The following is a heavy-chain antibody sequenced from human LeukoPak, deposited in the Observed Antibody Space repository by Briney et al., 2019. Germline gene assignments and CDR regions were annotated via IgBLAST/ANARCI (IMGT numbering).Heavy chain of an antibody. J-gene: IGHJ6*02. CDR2: IYSGGST. D-gene: IGHD2-8*01. CDR3: ASLMVYAIRDYYYGMDV. Sequence: GALRLSCAASGFTVSSNYMSWVRQAPGKGLEWVSVIYSGGSTYYADSVKGRFTISRDNSKNTLYLQMNSLRAEDTAVYYCASLMVYAIRDYYYGMDVWGQGTTVTVSS. V-gene: IGHV3-53*01. CDR1: GFTVSSNY.